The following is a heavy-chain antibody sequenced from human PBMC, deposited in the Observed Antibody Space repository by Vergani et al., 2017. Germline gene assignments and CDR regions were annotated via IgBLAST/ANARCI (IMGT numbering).Heavy chain of an antibody. Sequence: QLQLQESGPGLVKPSETLSLTCTVSGGSISSSSYYWGWIRQPPGKGLEWIGSIYYSGSTYYNPSLKSRVTISVDTSKNQFSLKLSSVTAADTAVYYCARGDHTSFGVVITLGLWFDPWGQGTLVTVSS. D-gene: IGHD3-3*01. J-gene: IGHJ5*02. CDR2: IYYSGST. V-gene: IGHV4-39*01. CDR3: ARGDHTSFGVVITLGLWFDP. CDR1: GGSISSSSYY.